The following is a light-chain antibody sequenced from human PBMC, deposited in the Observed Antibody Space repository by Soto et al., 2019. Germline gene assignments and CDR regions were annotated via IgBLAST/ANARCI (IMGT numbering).Light chain of an antibody. J-gene: IGLJ1*01. CDR2: DVS. Sequence: QSVLTQPASVSGSPGQSITISCTGTSSDVGGYDYVSWYQRHPGKAPRLMIYDVSNRPSGVSNRFSGSKSGNTASLTISGLQAEDEADYYCCSYAGSYSLYVFGTGTKVTVL. CDR3: CSYAGSYSLYV. V-gene: IGLV2-14*03. CDR1: SSDVGGYDY.